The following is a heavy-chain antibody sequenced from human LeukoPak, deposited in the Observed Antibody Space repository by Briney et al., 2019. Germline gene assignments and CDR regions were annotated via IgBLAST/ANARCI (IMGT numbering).Heavy chain of an antibody. CDR2: IYYSGST. J-gene: IGHJ4*02. D-gene: IGHD6-19*01. V-gene: IGHV4-31*03. CDR3: ARNSGPNVQYDY. CDR1: GGSISSGGYY. Sequence: PSETLSFTCTVSGGSISSGGYYWSWIRQHPGKGLEWIGYIYYSGSTYYNPSLKSRVTISVDTSKNQFSLKLSSVTAADTAVYYCARNSGPNVQYDYWGQGTLVTVSS.